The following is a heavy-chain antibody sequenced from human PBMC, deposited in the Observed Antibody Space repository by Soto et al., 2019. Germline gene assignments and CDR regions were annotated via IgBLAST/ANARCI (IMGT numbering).Heavy chain of an antibody. CDR1: GFNFNAYA. CDR3: AKDRTSKTRAFDS. V-gene: IGHV3-64D*08. J-gene: IGHJ4*02. CDR2: SSSNGGST. Sequence: GGSLRLSCSASGFNFNAYAMHWVRQAPGKGLEYVSASSSNGGSTYYADSVRDRFTISRDNSQNTLYLQIYSLKTEDTAVYYCAKDRTSKTRAFDSWGQGTLVTVSS.